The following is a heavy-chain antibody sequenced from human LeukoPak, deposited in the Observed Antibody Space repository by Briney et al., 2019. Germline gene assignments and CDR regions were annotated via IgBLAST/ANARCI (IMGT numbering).Heavy chain of an antibody. Sequence: SETLSLTCTVSGGSISSYYWSWIRQPPGKGLEWIGYIYYSGSTNYNPSLKSRVTISVDTSKNQFSLKLSSVTAADTAVYYCARDRSVSSGPTGSGYYYYGMDVWGQGTTVAVSS. CDR1: GGSISSYY. V-gene: IGHV4-59*01. D-gene: IGHD6-19*01. CDR3: ARDRSVSSGPTGSGYYYYGMDV. CDR2: IYYSGST. J-gene: IGHJ6*02.